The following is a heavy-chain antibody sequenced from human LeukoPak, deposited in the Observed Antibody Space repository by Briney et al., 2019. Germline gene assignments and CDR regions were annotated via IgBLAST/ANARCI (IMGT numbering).Heavy chain of an antibody. V-gene: IGHV3-30*18. CDR3: AKGIAAAGTGGWFDP. CDR2: ISYDGSNK. D-gene: IGHD6-13*01. CDR1: GFTFSSYG. Sequence: GGSLRLSCAASGFTFSSYGMHWVRQAPGKGLEWVAVISYDGSNKYYADSVKGRFTISRDNSKNTLYLQMNGLRAEDTAVYYCAKGIAAAGTGGWFDPWGQGTLVTVSS. J-gene: IGHJ5*02.